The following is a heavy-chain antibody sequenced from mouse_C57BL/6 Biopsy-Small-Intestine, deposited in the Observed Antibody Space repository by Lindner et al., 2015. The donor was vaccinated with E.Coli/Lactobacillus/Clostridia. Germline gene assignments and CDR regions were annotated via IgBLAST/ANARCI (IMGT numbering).Heavy chain of an antibody. D-gene: IGHD1-1*01. CDR3: ARPYYGSREGYFDV. V-gene: IGHV10-3*01. Sequence: VQLQESGGGLVQPTGSLKLSCAASGFTFNISAMHWVRQAPGKGLEWVARIRSKSSNYATYYADSVEDRFTISRDDSQSMLYLQMNSLTSEDSAVYYCARPYYGSREGYFDVWGTGTTVTVSS. J-gene: IGHJ1*03. CDR2: IRSKSSNYAT. CDR1: GFTFNISA.